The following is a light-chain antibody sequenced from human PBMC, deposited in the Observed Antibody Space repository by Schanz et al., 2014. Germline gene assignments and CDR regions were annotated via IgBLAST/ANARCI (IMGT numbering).Light chain of an antibody. CDR3: AAWDDSVNGQL. Sequence: QSVLTQPPSASGTPGQRVTISCSGTSSNIGSYIVNWYQQLPGTAPKLLIHSNTQRPAGVPDRFSGSKSGTSASLAISGLQSEDEADYYCAAWDDSVNGQLFGGGTKVTVL. CDR2: SNT. V-gene: IGLV1-44*01. CDR1: SSNIGSYI. J-gene: IGLJ3*02.